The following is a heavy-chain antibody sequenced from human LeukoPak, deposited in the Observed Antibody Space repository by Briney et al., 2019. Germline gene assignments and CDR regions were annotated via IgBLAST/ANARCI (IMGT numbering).Heavy chain of an antibody. CDR3: ARGTYYYDSRSFSAGAFDI. CDR1: GFSLSRYG. J-gene: IGHJ3*02. D-gene: IGHD3-22*01. CDR2: ISYDGSNK. Sequence: PGRSLRLSCAASGFSLSRYGMHWVRQAPGKGLEWVAFISYDGSNKYYAGSVKGRFTISRDNSKSTLYVQMNSLRAEDTAVYYCARGTYYYDSRSFSAGAFDIWGQGTMVTVSS. V-gene: IGHV3-30-3*01.